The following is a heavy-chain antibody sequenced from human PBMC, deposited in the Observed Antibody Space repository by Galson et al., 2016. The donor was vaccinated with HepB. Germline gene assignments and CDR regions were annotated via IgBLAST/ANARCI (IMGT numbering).Heavy chain of an antibody. J-gene: IGHJ1*01. Sequence: SLRLSCAASGIRFSNYAMSWVRQAPGKGLEGVSVISGTGGSTYYADSVKGRFTISRDNSKDTLYLQMNSLRPDDTAVYFCANVFWSDSSEGPLRHWGQGTLVSVS. CDR2: ISGTGGST. D-gene: IGHD3-3*01. V-gene: IGHV3-23*01. CDR3: ANVFWSDSSEGPLRH. CDR1: GIRFSNYA.